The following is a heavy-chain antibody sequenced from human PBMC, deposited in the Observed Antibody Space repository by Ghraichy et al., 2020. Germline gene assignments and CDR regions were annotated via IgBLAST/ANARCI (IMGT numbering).Heavy chain of an antibody. J-gene: IGHJ6*02. D-gene: IGHD6-13*01. V-gene: IGHV3-23*01. CDR2: ISGSGGST. CDR3: AKDRQSSSWYNYYYYGMDV. Sequence: GESLNISCAASGFTFSSYAMSWVRQAPGKGLEWVSAISGSGGSTYYADSVKGRFTISRDNSKNTLYLQMNSLRAEDTAVYYCAKDRQSSSWYNYYYYGMDVWGQGTTVTVSS. CDR1: GFTFSSYA.